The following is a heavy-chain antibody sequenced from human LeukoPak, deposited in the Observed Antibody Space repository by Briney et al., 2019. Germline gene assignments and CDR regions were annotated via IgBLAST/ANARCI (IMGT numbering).Heavy chain of an antibody. V-gene: IGHV3-7*03. J-gene: IGHJ3*01. CDR3: AKNHDSNGYHTDDAFDL. D-gene: IGHD3-22*01. CDR2: IKQDGSEK. CDR1: GFIFSSYG. Sequence: GGSLRLSCAASGFIFSSYGIHWVRQAPGKGLEWVANIKQDGSEKYYVGSVKGRFTISRDNAKNSLYLQMNSLRAEDTAIYYCAKNHDSNGYHTDDAFDLWGQGTMVTVSS.